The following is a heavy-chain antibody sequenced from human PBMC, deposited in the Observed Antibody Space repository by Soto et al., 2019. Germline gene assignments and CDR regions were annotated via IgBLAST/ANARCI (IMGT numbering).Heavy chain of an antibody. CDR3: ARSGYIYGLGAFDS. CDR1: GFSITSSGVT. V-gene: IGHV2-5*01. CDR2: IDCNDDK. D-gene: IGHD5-18*01. J-gene: IGHJ4*02. Sequence: SGPTLVNPTQTLTLTCTFSGFSITSSGVTVGWIRQPPGKALETLTLIDCNDDKRYSPSLKSRLTITKDTSKNQVVLTMTNMRPVDTATYFCARSGYIYGLGAFDSWGQGTLVTVSS.